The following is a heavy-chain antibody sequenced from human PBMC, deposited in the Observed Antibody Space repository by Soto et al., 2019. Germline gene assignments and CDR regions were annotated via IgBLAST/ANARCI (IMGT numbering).Heavy chain of an antibody. CDR2: IYSGGST. J-gene: IGHJ4*02. CDR3: ASSFYCSGGSCYSWDY. CDR1: GFTVSSNY. D-gene: IGHD2-15*01. Sequence: GGSLRLSCAASGFTVSSNYMSWVRQAPGKGLEWVSVIYSGGSTYYADSVKGRFTISRHNSKNTLYLQMNSLRAEDTAVYYCASSFYCSGGSCYSWDYWGQGTLVTVSS. V-gene: IGHV3-53*04.